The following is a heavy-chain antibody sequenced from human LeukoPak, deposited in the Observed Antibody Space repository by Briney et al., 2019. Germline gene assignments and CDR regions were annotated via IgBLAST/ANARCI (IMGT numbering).Heavy chain of an antibody. CDR1: GGSISSGGYS. Sequence: SQTLSLTCDVSGGSISSGGYSWSWIRQPPGKGLEWIGDIYHIGTTSYNPSLKSRVTTSVDKSRNQFSLKLRSVTAADTAVYYCARITRSANVIPSGGVVLSYWYSDLWGRGTRVTVSS. V-gene: IGHV4-30-2*01. D-gene: IGHD3-16*01. CDR2: IYHIGTT. CDR3: ARITRSANVIPSGGVVLSYWYSDL. J-gene: IGHJ2*01.